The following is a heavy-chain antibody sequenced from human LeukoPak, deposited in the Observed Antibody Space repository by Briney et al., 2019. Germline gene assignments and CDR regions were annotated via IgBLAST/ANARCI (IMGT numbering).Heavy chain of an antibody. J-gene: IGHJ4*02. V-gene: IGHV3-23*01. Sequence: GGSLGLSCVGSGFTFRSHAMSWVRQAPEKGLEFVSGIYENGGTTYYADSVKGRFSISRDNSKNTLYLQMDSLRGEDTAVYYCAKDFRIGYSAHFDYWGQGALVTVSS. CDR2: IYENGGTT. CDR1: GFTFRSHA. CDR3: AKDFRIGYSAHFDY. D-gene: IGHD2-21*01.